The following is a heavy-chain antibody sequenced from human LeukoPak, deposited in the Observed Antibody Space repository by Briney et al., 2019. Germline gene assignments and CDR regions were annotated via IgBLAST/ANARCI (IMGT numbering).Heavy chain of an antibody. Sequence: SETLSLTCTVSGGSISSYYWSWIRQPSGKGLEWIGYIYTSGSTNYNPSLKSRVTISVDTSKNQFSLKLSSVTAADTAVYYCARGYSSALQDYRGQGTLVTVSS. D-gene: IGHD5-18*01. CDR2: IYTSGST. V-gene: IGHV4-4*09. J-gene: IGHJ4*02. CDR3: ARGYSSALQDY. CDR1: GGSISSYY.